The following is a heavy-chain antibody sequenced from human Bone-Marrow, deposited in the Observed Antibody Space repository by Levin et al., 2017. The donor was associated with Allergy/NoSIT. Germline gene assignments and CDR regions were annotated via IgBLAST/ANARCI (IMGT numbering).Heavy chain of an antibody. CDR2: INHSGST. Sequence: SETLSLTCAVYGGSFSGYYWSWIRQPPGKGLEWIGEINHSGSTNYNPSLKSRVTISVDTSKNQFSLKLSSVTAADTAVYYCARVGGGYSSSWRLPGPRYYYYGMDVWGQGTTVTVSS. CDR3: ARVGGGYSSSWRLPGPRYYYYGMDV. CDR1: GGSFSGYY. V-gene: IGHV4-34*01. J-gene: IGHJ6*02. D-gene: IGHD6-13*01.